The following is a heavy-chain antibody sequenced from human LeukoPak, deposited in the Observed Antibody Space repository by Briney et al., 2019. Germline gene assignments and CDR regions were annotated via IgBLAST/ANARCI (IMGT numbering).Heavy chain of an antibody. Sequence: SETLSLTCSVSGGSISSGSYYWNWIRQPAGKGLEWIGRIYESGSTNYNPSLKSRVTISVDTSKNQFSLKLTSVTAADTAVYYCARGSSNGFDPWGQGTLVTVSS. CDR1: GGSISSGSYY. V-gene: IGHV4-61*02. CDR3: ARGSSNGFDP. J-gene: IGHJ5*02. CDR2: IYESGST. D-gene: IGHD3-10*01.